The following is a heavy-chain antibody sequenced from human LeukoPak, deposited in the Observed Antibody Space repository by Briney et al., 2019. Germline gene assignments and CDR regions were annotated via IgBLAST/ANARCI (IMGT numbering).Heavy chain of an antibody. D-gene: IGHD3-22*01. CDR2: INPNSGGT. V-gene: IGHV1-2*02. Sequence: ASVKVSCKASGYTFTGYYMHWVRQAPGQGLEWMGWINPNSGGTNYAQKFQSRVTMTRDTSISTAYMELSRLRSDDTAVYYCARDYYDSSGYYYYFDYWGQGTLVTVSS. CDR1: GYTFTGYY. CDR3: ARDYYDSSGYYYYFDY. J-gene: IGHJ4*02.